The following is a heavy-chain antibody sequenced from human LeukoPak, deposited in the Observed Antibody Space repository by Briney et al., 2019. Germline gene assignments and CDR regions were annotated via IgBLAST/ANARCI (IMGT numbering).Heavy chain of an antibody. CDR2: ISGSGGST. Sequence: PGGSLRLSCAASGFTFSSYAMSWVRQAPGKGLEWVSAISGSGGSTYYADSVKGRFTISRDNSKNTLYLQMNSLRAEDTAVYYCARGPRPRGYSSSWYEWFDYWGQGTLVTVSS. CDR3: ARGPRPRGYSSSWYEWFDY. V-gene: IGHV3-23*01. CDR1: GFTFSSYA. J-gene: IGHJ4*02. D-gene: IGHD6-13*01.